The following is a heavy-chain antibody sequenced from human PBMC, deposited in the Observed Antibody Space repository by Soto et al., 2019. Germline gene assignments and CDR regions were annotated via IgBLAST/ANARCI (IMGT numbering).Heavy chain of an antibody. CDR2: FDPEDGET. CDR3: ATSITARMPGSESWFDP. Sequence: GASVKVSCKVSGYTLTELSMHWVRQAPGKGLEWMGGFDPEDGETIYAQKFQGRVTMTEDTSTDTAYMELSSLRSEDTAVYYCATSITARMPGSESWFDPWGQGTLVTVSS. D-gene: IGHD6-6*01. CDR1: GYTLTELS. V-gene: IGHV1-24*01. J-gene: IGHJ5*02.